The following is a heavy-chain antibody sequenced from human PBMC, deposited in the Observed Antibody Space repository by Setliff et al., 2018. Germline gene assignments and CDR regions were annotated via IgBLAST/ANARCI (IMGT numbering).Heavy chain of an antibody. V-gene: IGHV1-18*01. Sequence: AASVKVSCKASGYTFSRYGFSWVRQAPGKGLEWMGTINPNDGYTIYAPAFQGRVAMTTDTSTGTAYMELSGLTSADTAIYYCIVNMVRPVTGLDSWGPGTLVTVSS. J-gene: IGHJ4*02. CDR1: GYTFSRYG. CDR2: INPNDGYT. D-gene: IGHD2-15*01. CDR3: IVNMVRPVTGLDS.